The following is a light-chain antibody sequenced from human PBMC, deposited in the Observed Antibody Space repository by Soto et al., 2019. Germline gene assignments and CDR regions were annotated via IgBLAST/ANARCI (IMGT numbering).Light chain of an antibody. CDR1: QGIGSA. CDR3: QQYSTYPRT. V-gene: IGKV1-8*01. CDR2: ASS. J-gene: IGKJ1*01. Sequence: AIRMTQSPSSFSASTGDRVTITCRASQGIGSALVWYQQKPGKAPKLLIYASSTLQGGVPSRFSGSGSGTDFSLTISRLQSEDFATYYCQQYSTYPRTFGQGTKVEIK.